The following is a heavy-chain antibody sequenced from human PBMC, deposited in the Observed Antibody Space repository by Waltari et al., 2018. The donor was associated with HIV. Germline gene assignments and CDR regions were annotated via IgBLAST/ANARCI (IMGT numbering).Heavy chain of an antibody. Sequence: EVQLLESGGGLVQPGGSLRLSCAASGFTFSSYAMSWVRQAPGKGIQWVSIIIGSGITTYSADSVKGRVTISRDNSENTLYLQINSLRAEDTAVYYCAKGAFDMVVVSALDSWGHGTLVTVSS. D-gene: IGHD2-21*01. CDR1: GFTFSSYA. CDR3: AKGAFDMVVVSALDS. CDR2: IIGSGITT. V-gene: IGHV3-23*01. J-gene: IGHJ5*01.